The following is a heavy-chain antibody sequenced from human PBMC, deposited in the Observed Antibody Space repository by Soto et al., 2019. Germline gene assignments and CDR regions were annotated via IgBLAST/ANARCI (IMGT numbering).Heavy chain of an antibody. J-gene: IGHJ4*02. D-gene: IGHD3-9*01. CDR1: GFSVNKDF. CDR3: ESRVSGYTY. Sequence: EVQVVESGGGLVQPGGSLRLSCAASGFSVNKDFMSWVRQAPGKGLEWVSTMYSTGGTDYADTVRDRFTISKDNSKNTLDLQMNSLRDEDTAVYYCESRVSGYTYWGQGTLVTVSS. V-gene: IGHV3-66*01. CDR2: MYSTGGT.